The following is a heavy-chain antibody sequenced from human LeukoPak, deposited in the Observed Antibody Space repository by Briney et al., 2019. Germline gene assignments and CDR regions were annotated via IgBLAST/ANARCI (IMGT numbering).Heavy chain of an antibody. CDR1: GGSISSYY. Sequence: SSETLSLTCTVSGGSISSYYWSWIRQPPGKGLEWIGYIYYSGSTNYNPSLKSRVTISVDTSKNQFSLKLSSVTAADTAVYYCARVGYNWNYDYYYYMDVWGKGTTVTVSS. D-gene: IGHD1-20*01. CDR2: IYYSGST. J-gene: IGHJ6*03. CDR3: ARVGYNWNYDYYYYMDV. V-gene: IGHV4-59*01.